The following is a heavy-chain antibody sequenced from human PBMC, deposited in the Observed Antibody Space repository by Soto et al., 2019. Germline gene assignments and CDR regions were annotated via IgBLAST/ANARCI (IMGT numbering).Heavy chain of an antibody. CDR1: GDSVSSNSAA. D-gene: IGHD6-19*01. CDR3: ARDQDKGYSSGWYENNWFDP. CDR2: TYYRSKWYN. V-gene: IGHV6-1*01. J-gene: IGHJ5*02. Sequence: QTLSLTCAISGDSVSSNSAAWNWIRQSPSRGLEWLGRTYYRSKWYNDYAVSVKSRITINPDTSKNQFSLQLNSVTPEDTAVYYCARDQDKGYSSGWYENNWFDPWGQGTLVTVSS.